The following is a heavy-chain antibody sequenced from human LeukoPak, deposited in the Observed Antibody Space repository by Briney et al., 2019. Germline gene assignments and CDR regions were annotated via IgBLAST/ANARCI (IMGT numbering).Heavy chain of an antibody. V-gene: IGHV4-38-2*01. CDR3: ARVSMVRGVAFDF. J-gene: IGHJ4*02. D-gene: IGHD3-10*01. CDR2: IYHSGST. CDR1: GYSISSDYY. Sequence: SETLSLTCAVSGYSISSDYYWGWIRQPPGTGLEWIGSIYHSGSTHYNPSLKSRVTISVDTSKNQFSLKLSSVTAADTAVYYCARVSMVRGVAFDFWGQGALVTVSS.